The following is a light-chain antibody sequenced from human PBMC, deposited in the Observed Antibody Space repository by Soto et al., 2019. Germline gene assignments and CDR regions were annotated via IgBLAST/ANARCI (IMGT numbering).Light chain of an antibody. CDR1: QFIYSNT. CDR2: GAS. Sequence: EIVLTQSPGTLSLSPGERATLSCRASQFIYSNTLAWYQQKLGQAPRLLISGASRRATGNPDTDRFSGSGSGTDFSRTISRLEPDDFEVFYWLDYSKSQWNFGQGPKVDI. V-gene: IGKV3-20*01. CDR3: LDYSKSQWN. J-gene: IGKJ1*01.